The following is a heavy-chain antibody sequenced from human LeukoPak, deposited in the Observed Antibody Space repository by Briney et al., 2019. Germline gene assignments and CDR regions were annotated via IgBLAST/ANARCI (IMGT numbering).Heavy chain of an antibody. D-gene: IGHD2-2*01. V-gene: IGHV4-59*01. CDR1: GGPISGSRT. Sequence: RASETLSLTCTVSGGPISGSRTWGWVRQPPGKGLEWIGYIYYSGSTNYNPSLESRVTISVDTSKNQFSLKLSSVTAADTAVYHCARVVPAAPYYYYYYMDVWGKGTTVTVSS. J-gene: IGHJ6*03. CDR3: ARVVPAAPYYYYYYMDV. CDR2: IYYSGST.